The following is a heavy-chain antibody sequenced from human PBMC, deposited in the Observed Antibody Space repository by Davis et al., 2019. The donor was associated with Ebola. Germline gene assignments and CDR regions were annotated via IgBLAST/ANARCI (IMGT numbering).Heavy chain of an antibody. J-gene: IGHJ6*02. Sequence: ASVKVSCKASGYTFTNYYMHWVRQAPGQGLEWMGMINPNDGRTIYAQKFQGRVTMTTDRYASTAHMELRSLRSDDTAVYYCARDGRMPRMLYGMDVWGQGTTVSVS. CDR1: GYTFTNYY. D-gene: IGHD3-16*02. V-gene: IGHV1-46*01. CDR3: ARDGRMPRMLYGMDV. CDR2: INPNDGRT.